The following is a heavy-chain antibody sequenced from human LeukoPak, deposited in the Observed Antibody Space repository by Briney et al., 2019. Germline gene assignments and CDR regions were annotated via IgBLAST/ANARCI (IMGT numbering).Heavy chain of an antibody. CDR1: AFTFRSYW. V-gene: IGHV3-7*01. CDR3: ARYGNNVDNAFDI. CDR2: IKEDGSEN. Sequence: GGSLRLSCAASAFTFRSYWMSWVRQAPGKGLEWVANIKEDGSENYYVDSVKGRFTVSRDNAENSLYLQMNSLRVEDTALYYCARYGNNVDNAFDIWGQGTMVTVSS. D-gene: IGHD4-17*01. J-gene: IGHJ3*02.